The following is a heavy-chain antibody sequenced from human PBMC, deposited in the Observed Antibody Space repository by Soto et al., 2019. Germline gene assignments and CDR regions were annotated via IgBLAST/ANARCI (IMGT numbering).Heavy chain of an antibody. V-gene: IGHV3-23*01. CDR1: GFTFSSYA. D-gene: IGHD2-2*01. CDR3: AKDTSAYCSSTSCSAVDI. CDR2: ISGSGGST. J-gene: IGHJ3*02. Sequence: GGSLRLSCAASGFTFSSYAMSWVRQAPGKGLEWVSAISGSGGSTYYADSVKGRFTISRDNSKNTLYLQMNSLRAEDTAVYYCAKDTSAYCSSTSCSAVDIWGQGTMVTVSS.